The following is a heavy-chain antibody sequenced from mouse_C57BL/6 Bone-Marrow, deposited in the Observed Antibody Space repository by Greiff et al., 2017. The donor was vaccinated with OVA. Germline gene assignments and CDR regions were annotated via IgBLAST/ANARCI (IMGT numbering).Heavy chain of an antibody. Sequence: DVKLVESGGDLVKPGGSLKLSCAASGFTFSSYGMSWVRQTPDKRLEWVATISSGGSYTYYPDSVKGRFTISRDNAKNTLYLQMSSLKSEDTAMYYCARQYYYGSLDYWGQGTTLTVSS. CDR2: ISSGGSYT. D-gene: IGHD1-1*01. CDR1: GFTFSSYG. CDR3: ARQYYYGSLDY. V-gene: IGHV5-6*02. J-gene: IGHJ2*01.